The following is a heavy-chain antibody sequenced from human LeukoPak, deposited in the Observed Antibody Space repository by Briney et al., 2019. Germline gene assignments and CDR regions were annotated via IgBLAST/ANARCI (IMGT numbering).Heavy chain of an antibody. CDR3: ARSYCTNGLCHAFDI. CDR2: SRNKAYSYTT. V-gene: IGHV3-72*01. D-gene: IGHD2-8*01. CDR1: GFTFSDHY. Sequence: GGSLRLSCAVSGFTFSDHYMDWVRQAPGKGLEWVGRSRNKAYSYTTEYASSVKGRFTISRNDYKNSVYLQINSLKTEDTAVYYCARSYCTNGLCHAFDIWGQGTLVTVSS. J-gene: IGHJ3*02.